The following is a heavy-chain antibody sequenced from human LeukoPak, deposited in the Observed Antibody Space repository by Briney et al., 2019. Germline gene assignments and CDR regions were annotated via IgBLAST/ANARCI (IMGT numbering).Heavy chain of an antibody. CDR3: ARGLWSGDENPPYFDY. D-gene: IGHD3-10*01. CDR1: GGSISSSNYY. V-gene: IGHV4-61*02. J-gene: IGHJ4*02. Sequence: SETLSLTCSVSGGSISSSNYYWSWIRQPAGKGLEGIGRIYTSESTNYNPSLKSRVTISVDTSRNQFSLKLSSVTAADTAVYYRARGLWSGDENPPYFDYWGQGILVTVSS. CDR2: IYTSEST.